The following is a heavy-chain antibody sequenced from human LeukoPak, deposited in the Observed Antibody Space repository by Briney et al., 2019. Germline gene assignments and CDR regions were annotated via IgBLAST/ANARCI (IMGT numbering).Heavy chain of an antibody. CDR1: GYTLTSYA. V-gene: IGHV7-4-1*02. J-gene: IGHJ4*02. CDR3: ARWGAHYYGSGSVPYDY. D-gene: IGHD3-10*01. Sequence: ASVKVSCKASGYTLTSYAMNWVRQAPGQGLEWMGWINTNTGNPTYAQGFTGRFVFSLDTSVSTAYLQISSLKAEDTAVYYCARWGAHYYGSGSVPYDYWGQGTLVTVSS. CDR2: INTNTGNP.